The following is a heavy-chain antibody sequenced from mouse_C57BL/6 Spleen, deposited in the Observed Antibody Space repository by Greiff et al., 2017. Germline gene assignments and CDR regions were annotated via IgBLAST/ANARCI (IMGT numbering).Heavy chain of an antibody. Sequence: QVQLQQSGPELVKPGASVKISCKASGYAFSSSWMNWVKQKPGKGLEWIGRIYPGDGDTNYNGKFKGKATLTADKSSSTAYMQLSSLTSEDSAVYFCAYDGYLDYWGQGTTLTVSS. CDR1: GYAFSSSW. J-gene: IGHJ2*01. V-gene: IGHV1-82*01. CDR2: IYPGDGDT. CDR3: AYDGYLDY. D-gene: IGHD2-3*01.